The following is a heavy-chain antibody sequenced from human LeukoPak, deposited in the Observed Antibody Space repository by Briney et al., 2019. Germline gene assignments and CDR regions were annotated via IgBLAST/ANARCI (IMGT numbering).Heavy chain of an antibody. Sequence: SETLSLTCAVSGGAISSSNWWSWVRPPPGKGLEWIGEIYHSGSTNYNPSLKSRVTISVDKSKNQFSLKLSSVTAADTAVYYCARGERNSGYDEFDYWGQGTLVTVSS. J-gene: IGHJ4*02. CDR3: ARGERNSGYDEFDY. CDR2: IYHSGST. D-gene: IGHD5-12*01. V-gene: IGHV4-4*02. CDR1: GGAISSSNW.